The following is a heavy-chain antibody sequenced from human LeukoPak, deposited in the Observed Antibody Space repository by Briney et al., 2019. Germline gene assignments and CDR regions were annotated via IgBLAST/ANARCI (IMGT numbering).Heavy chain of an antibody. V-gene: IGHV4-4*07. Sequence: KPSETLSLTCTVSIGSLKRYYWSWVRQPAGKGLEWIGRISASGSTNYNPSLKSRVTMSVDRSKTQFSLRLSSVTAADTAVYYCAVGPWESDYWGQGALVTVSS. CDR1: IGSLKRYY. J-gene: IGHJ4*02. D-gene: IGHD1-26*01. CDR3: AVGPWESDY. CDR2: ISASGST.